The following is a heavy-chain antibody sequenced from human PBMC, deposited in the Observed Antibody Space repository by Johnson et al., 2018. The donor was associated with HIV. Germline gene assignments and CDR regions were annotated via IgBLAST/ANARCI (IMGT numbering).Heavy chain of an antibody. CDR1: GFTFSSYG. Sequence: VESGGGVVQPGRSLRLSCAASGFTFSSYGMHWVRQAPGKGLEWVAVIYSGGSTYYADSVKGRFTISRDNSRNTLYLQMNSLRAEDTAVYYCARAKYGGAFDVWGQGTMVSVSS. V-gene: IGHV3-NL1*01. D-gene: IGHD3-16*01. CDR2: IYSGGST. CDR3: ARAKYGGAFDV. J-gene: IGHJ3*01.